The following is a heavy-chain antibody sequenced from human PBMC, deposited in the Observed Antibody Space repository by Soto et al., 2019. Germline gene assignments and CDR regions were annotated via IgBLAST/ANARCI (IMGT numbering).Heavy chain of an antibody. Sequence: GGSLRLSCAASGFTFSSYAMSWVRQAPGKGLEWVSAISGSGGSTYYADSVKGRFTISRDNSKNTLYLQMNSLRAEDTAVYYCAKDLSDILTGPSLFDYWGRGTLVTVSS. D-gene: IGHD3-9*01. V-gene: IGHV3-23*01. CDR2: ISGSGGST. CDR1: GFTFSSYA. J-gene: IGHJ4*02. CDR3: AKDLSDILTGPSLFDY.